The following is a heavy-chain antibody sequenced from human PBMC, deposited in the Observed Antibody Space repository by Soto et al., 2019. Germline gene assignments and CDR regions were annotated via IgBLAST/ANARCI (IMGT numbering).Heavy chain of an antibody. CDR3: ARAHCFSTSCHIWMRVFDI. V-gene: IGHV1-69*13. D-gene: IGHD2-2*02. CDR1: GGTFSSYA. CDR2: IIPVFGTA. Sequence: ASVKVSCKASGGTFSSYAISWVRQAPGQGLDWMGGIIPVFGTANYAQKFQGRVTITADESTSTAYMELSSLRSEDTAVYYCARAHCFSTSCHIWMRVFDIWGQGSLDT. J-gene: IGHJ3*02.